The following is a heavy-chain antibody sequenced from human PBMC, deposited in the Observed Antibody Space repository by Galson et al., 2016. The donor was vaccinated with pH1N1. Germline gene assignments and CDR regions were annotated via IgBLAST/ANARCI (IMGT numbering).Heavy chain of an antibody. Sequence: QSGAEVKEPGASVKVSCKASGYMFTSYGITWVRQAPGQGLEWMGLISGYNGNTNYAQKLRGRLTMTTDTSTTTAYMELRSLRSDDTAFYYCARLSGSRWLDPWGQGTLVTVSS. J-gene: IGHJ5*02. D-gene: IGHD3-10*01. V-gene: IGHV1-18*01. CDR3: ARLSGSRWLDP. CDR1: GYMFTSYG. CDR2: ISGYNGNT.